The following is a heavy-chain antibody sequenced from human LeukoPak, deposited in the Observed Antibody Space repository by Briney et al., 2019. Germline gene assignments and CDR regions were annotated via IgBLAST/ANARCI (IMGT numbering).Heavy chain of an antibody. V-gene: IGHV4-30-2*01. CDR3: ARASTGLAAAEFDY. J-gene: IGHJ4*02. CDR2: IYHSGST. Sequence: SQTLSLTCTVSGGSISSGGYYWSWIRQPRGKGLEWIGYIYHSGSTYYNPSLKSRVTISVDRSKNQFSLKLSPVTAADTAVYYCARASTGLAAAEFDYWGQGTLVTVSS. CDR1: GGSISSGGYY. D-gene: IGHD6-13*01.